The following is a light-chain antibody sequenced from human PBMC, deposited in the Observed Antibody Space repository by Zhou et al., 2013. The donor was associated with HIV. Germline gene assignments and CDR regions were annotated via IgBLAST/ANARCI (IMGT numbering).Light chain of an antibody. CDR1: QSVRTY. Sequence: LVLTQSPATLSLSPGERATLSCRASQSVRTYLAWYQQRPGQAPRLLIYDASNRATGIPARFSGSGSGTDFTLTISSLEPEDFAVYYCQQRSNWPSWTFGQGTKVEIK. CDR2: DAS. J-gene: IGKJ1*01. CDR3: QQRSNWPSWT. V-gene: IGKV3-11*01.